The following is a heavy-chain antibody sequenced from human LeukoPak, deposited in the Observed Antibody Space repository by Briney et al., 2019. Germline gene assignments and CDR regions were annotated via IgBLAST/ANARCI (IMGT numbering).Heavy chain of an antibody. CDR3: ARGYAYFDY. V-gene: IGHV1-2*02. D-gene: IGHD2-2*01. J-gene: IGHJ4*02. Sequence: ASVKVSCKASGYTFTDYYVHWVRLAPGQGLEWMGWFNPNSGGTNYAQKFQGRVTMTRDTSISTAYMELSRLTSDDTAVYYCARGYAYFDYWGQGTLVTVSS. CDR2: FNPNSGGT. CDR1: GYTFTDYY.